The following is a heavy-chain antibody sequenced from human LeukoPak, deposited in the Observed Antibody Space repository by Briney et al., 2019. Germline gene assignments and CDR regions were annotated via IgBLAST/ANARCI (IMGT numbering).Heavy chain of an antibody. D-gene: IGHD6-19*01. CDR1: GFTFSSYG. J-gene: IGHJ3*02. V-gene: IGHV3-33*01. CDR3: ARDRGSGWYNHDAFDI. Sequence: PGGPLRLSCAASGFTFSSYGMHWVRQAPGKGLEWVAVIWYDGSNKYYADSVKGRFTISRDNSKNTLYLQMNSLRAEDTAVYYCARDRGSGWYNHDAFDIWGQGTMVTVSS. CDR2: IWYDGSNK.